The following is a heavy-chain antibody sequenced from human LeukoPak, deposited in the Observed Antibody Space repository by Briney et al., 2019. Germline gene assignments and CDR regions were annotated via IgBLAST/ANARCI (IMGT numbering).Heavy chain of an antibody. D-gene: IGHD6-13*01. CDR3: ARSGYSSSWYQNWFDP. CDR2: IYTIGST. Sequence: SETLSLTCTVSGGSISSYYWSWIRQPAGKGLEWIGRIYTIGSTNYNPSLKSRVTMSVDTSKNQFSLKLSSVTSADTAVYYCARSGYSSSWYQNWFDPWGQGTLVTVSS. V-gene: IGHV4-4*07. CDR1: GGSISSYY. J-gene: IGHJ5*02.